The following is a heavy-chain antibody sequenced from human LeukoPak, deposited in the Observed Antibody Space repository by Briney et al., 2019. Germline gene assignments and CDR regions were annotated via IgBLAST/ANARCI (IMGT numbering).Heavy chain of an antibody. D-gene: IGHD3-22*01. J-gene: IGHJ4*02. Sequence: SETLSLTCTVSGGSISSGDYYWSWIRQPPGKGLEWIGYIYYSGSAYYNPSLKSRVTISVDTSKNQFSLKLSSVTAADTAVYYCARGGYYDSSGYFDYWGQGTLVTVSS. CDR3: ARGGYYDSSGYFDY. CDR1: GGSISSGDYY. V-gene: IGHV4-30-4*08. CDR2: IYYSGSA.